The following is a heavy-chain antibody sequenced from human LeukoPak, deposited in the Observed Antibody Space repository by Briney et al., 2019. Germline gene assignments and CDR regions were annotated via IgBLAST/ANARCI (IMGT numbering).Heavy chain of an antibody. Sequence: SETLSLTCTVSGGSISSSSYYWGWIRPPPGKGLEWIGSIYYSGSTYYNPSLKSRVTISVDTSKNQFSLKLSSVTAADTAVYYCAREFASTLNYYYYMDVWGKGTTVTVSS. V-gene: IGHV4-39*07. CDR3: AREFASTLNYYYYMDV. D-gene: IGHD3-10*01. CDR1: GGSISSSSYY. CDR2: IYYSGST. J-gene: IGHJ6*03.